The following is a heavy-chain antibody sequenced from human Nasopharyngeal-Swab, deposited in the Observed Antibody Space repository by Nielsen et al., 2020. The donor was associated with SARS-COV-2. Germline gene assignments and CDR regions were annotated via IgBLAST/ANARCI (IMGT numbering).Heavy chain of an antibody. Sequence: ASVKVSCKASGYTFTSYDINWVRQATAQGLEWMGWMNPNSGNTGYAQKFQGRVTMTRNTSISTAYMELSSLRSEDTAVYYCARGQYYGSGSLNWFDPWGQGTLVTVSS. V-gene: IGHV1-8*01. CDR3: ARGQYYGSGSLNWFDP. CDR2: MNPNSGNT. J-gene: IGHJ5*02. CDR1: GYTFTSYD. D-gene: IGHD3-10*01.